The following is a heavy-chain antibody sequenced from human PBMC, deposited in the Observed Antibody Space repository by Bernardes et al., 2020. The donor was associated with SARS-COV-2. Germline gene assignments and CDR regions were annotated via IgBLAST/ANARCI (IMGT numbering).Heavy chain of an antibody. D-gene: IGHD3-10*01. CDR2: IYPGDSET. Sequence: GESLKISCKGSGYSFTNYWIGWVRQMPGKGLEWMGIIYPGDSETRYSPSFQGQVTISADKSISTAYLQWTSLKASDTAIYYCARRMVRATANCFDMWGQGTMVTVSS. J-gene: IGHJ3*02. V-gene: IGHV5-51*01. CDR1: GYSFTNYW. CDR3: ARRMVRATANCFDM.